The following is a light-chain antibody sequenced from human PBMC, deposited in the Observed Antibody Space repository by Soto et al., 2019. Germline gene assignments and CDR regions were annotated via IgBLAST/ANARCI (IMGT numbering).Light chain of an antibody. CDR3: QRYGTSLA. CDR2: GAS. V-gene: IGKV3-20*01. CDR1: QSVSSNY. Sequence: EIVLTQSPGTLCLSPGERATLSCRASQSVSSNYLAWYRQKPGQAPRLLIYGASSRATAIPDRFSGSGSGTDFTLTISRREPEDFAVYYCQRYGTSLAFGQGTKLEIK. J-gene: IGKJ2*01.